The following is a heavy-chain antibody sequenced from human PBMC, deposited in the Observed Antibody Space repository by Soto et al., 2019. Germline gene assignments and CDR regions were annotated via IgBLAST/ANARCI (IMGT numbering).Heavy chain of an antibody. CDR1: GGSFSGYY. J-gene: IGHJ4*02. CDR2: INHSGST. Sequence: SETLSLTCAVYGGSFSGYYWSWIRQPPGKGLEWIGEINHSGSTNYNPSLKSRVTISVDTPKNQFSLKLSSATAADTAVYYCARGPRSSPIDYWGQGTLVTVSS. V-gene: IGHV4-34*01. D-gene: IGHD6-13*01. CDR3: ARGPRSSPIDY.